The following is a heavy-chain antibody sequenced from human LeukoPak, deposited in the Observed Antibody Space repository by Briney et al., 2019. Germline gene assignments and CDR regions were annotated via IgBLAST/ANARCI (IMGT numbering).Heavy chain of an antibody. CDR1: GGSISSGSYY. CDR3: ARGTFDI. J-gene: IGHJ3*02. CDR2: FYYGAST. V-gene: IGHV4-39*01. Sequence: PSETLSLTCTVSGGSISSGSYYWGWIRQPPGKGLEWIGSFYYGASTYYNPSLKSRVTISVDTSKNQFSLKLSSVTAADTAVFYCARGTFDIWGQGTMVTVSS.